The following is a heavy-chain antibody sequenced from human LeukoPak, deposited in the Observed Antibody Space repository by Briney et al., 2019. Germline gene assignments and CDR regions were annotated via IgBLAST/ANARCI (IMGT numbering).Heavy chain of an antibody. CDR2: ITGSGFST. CDR1: GFTFSNYA. V-gene: IGHV3-23*01. J-gene: IGHJ4*02. Sequence: GGSLRLSCAASGFTFSNYAMSWVRQAPGKGLEWVSAITGSGFSTYYADSVKGRFTISRDNSKNTLNLHMNSLRAEDTAVYYCAKDPTHYRVWDYYETIGLSYWGQGTLVTVSS. CDR3: AKDPTHYRVWDYYETIGLSY. D-gene: IGHD3-22*01.